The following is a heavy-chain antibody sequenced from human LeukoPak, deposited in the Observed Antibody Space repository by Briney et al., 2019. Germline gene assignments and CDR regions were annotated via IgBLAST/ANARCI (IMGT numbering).Heavy chain of an antibody. CDR2: IYYCGNT. Sequence: SETLSLTCTVSGGSISRYYVSWIRKPPGKRLEGIGYIYYCGNTNYNPSLKSPVPISVDTSKKQFSLKLSSVTAADMAVYYCARDVDYYDSSGYGRSWFDPWGQGTPVTVSS. CDR3: ARDVDYYDSSGYGRSWFDP. J-gene: IGHJ5*02. CDR1: GGSISRYY. V-gene: IGHV4-59*01. D-gene: IGHD3-22*01.